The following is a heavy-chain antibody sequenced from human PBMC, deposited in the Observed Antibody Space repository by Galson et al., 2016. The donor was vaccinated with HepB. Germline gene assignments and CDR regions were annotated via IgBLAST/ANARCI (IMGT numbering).Heavy chain of an antibody. J-gene: IGHJ6*03. V-gene: IGHV4-34*01. Sequence: SETLSLTCAVCGGSFSGYYWSWIRQPPGKGLEWIGEINHSGSTNYNPSLKSRVTISVDTSKNQFSLKLSSVTAADTAVYYCARGDDPDYGDYASAYYYMDVWGKGTTVTVSS. CDR1: GGSFSGYY. CDR2: INHSGST. D-gene: IGHD4-17*01. CDR3: ARGDDPDYGDYASAYYYMDV.